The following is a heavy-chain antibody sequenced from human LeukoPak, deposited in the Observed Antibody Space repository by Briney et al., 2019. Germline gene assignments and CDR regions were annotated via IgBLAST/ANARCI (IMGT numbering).Heavy chain of an antibody. D-gene: IGHD4-23*01. V-gene: IGHV4-30-4*01. J-gene: IGHJ6*02. Sequence: PSETLSLTCTVSGGSISSGDYYWSWIRQPPGKGLEWIGYIYYSGSTYYNPSLKSRVTISVDTSKNQFSLKLSSVTAADTAVYYCARDYGGNSYYYGMDVWGQGTTVTVSS. CDR2: IYYSGST. CDR1: GGSISSGDYY. CDR3: ARDYGGNSYYYGMDV.